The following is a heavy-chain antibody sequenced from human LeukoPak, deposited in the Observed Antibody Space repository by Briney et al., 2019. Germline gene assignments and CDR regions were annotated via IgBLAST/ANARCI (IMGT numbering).Heavy chain of an antibody. CDR2: MYYGGRT. CDR1: GGSIRSYS. J-gene: IGHJ3*02. CDR3: ARGSTMIGQGHYAFDI. Sequence: SETLSLTCTVSGGSIRSYSWSWIRQAPGKGLEWIGYMYYGGRTSYNPSLKSRVTISVDTSKNHFSLKLRSVTAADTAVYYCARGSTMIGQGHYAFDIWGQGTLVTVSS. V-gene: IGHV4-59*01. D-gene: IGHD3-22*01.